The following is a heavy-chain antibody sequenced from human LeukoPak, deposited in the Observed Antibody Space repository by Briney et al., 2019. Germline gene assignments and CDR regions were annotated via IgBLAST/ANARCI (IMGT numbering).Heavy chain of an antibody. V-gene: IGHV4-4*02. CDR1: GDSINNNKW. D-gene: IGHD6-19*01. CDR2: VYYSGST. Sequence: SETLSLTCVVSGDSINNNKWWSWVRQPPGKGLEWIGDVYYSGSTNYNPSLKSRVTMSVDKSKNQLFMKLNSVTAADTAVYYCTREEPEYNSGWSMDVWGQGTTVTVSS. J-gene: IGHJ6*02. CDR3: TREEPEYNSGWSMDV.